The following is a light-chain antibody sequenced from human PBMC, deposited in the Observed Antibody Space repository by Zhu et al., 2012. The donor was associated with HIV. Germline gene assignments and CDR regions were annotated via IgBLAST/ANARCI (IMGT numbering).Light chain of an antibody. V-gene: IGKV3-11*01. CDR2: HAS. J-gene: IGKJ1*01. CDR3: QERSNWPPT. CDR1: QSVSSY. Sequence: ENVLTQSPATLSLSPGERVTLSCRASQSVSSYLAWYQQKPGQAPRLLIYHASNRATGIPARFSGSGSGTDFTLTISSVEPEDSAVYYCQERSNWPPTFGQGTRWKSN.